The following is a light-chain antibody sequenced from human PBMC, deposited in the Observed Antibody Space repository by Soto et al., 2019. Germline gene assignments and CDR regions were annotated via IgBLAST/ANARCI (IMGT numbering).Light chain of an antibody. Sequence: QSVLTQPPSVSGAPGQTATISCTGSSSNIGAGYDVHWYQQLPGTAPKLLIYGNSNRPSGVPDRFSGSKSGTLASLAITGLQAEDEADYYCQSSDSSLSGPRLFGGGTKLTVL. J-gene: IGLJ2*01. CDR1: SSNIGAGYD. V-gene: IGLV1-40*01. CDR3: QSSDSSLSGPRL. CDR2: GNS.